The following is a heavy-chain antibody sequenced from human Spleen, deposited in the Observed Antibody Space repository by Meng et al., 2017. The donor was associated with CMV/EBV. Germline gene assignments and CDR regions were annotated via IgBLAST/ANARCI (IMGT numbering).Heavy chain of an antibody. Sequence: QVQMVQSGAELKKPGASVKVSCKASGYTFTNYAMNWVRQAPGKGVEWMGWINTNTGNPTYAQGFTGRFVFSLDTSVSTAYLQISSLKAEDTAVYYCARGPRGGYHYSEYWGQGTLVTVSS. CDR1: GYTFTNYA. V-gene: IGHV7-4-1*02. CDR2: INTNTGNP. J-gene: IGHJ4*02. CDR3: ARGPRGGYHYSEY. D-gene: IGHD5-12*01.